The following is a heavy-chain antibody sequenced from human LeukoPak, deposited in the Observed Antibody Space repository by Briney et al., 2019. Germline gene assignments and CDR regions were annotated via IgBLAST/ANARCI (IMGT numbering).Heavy chain of an antibody. V-gene: IGHV4-34*01. CDR1: GGSFSGYY. CDR3: ARVRAGCSSSSCYIDP. Sequence: SETLSLTCAVYGGSFSGYYWSWIRQSPGKGLEWIGEIYHSGTTYYNPSLKSPVTISVDKSNIQFSLKLTSVTAADTAVYFCARVRAGCSSSSCYIDPWGQGTLVTVSS. J-gene: IGHJ5*02. CDR2: IYHSGTT. D-gene: IGHD2-2*02.